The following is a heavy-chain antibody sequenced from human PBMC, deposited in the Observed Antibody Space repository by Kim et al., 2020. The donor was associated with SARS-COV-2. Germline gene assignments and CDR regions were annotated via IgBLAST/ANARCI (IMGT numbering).Heavy chain of an antibody. Sequence: VDSVKGRFTISRDNAKNSLYLQMNSLRAEDTAVYYCARVPPDGYYAFDIWGQGTMVTVSS. J-gene: IGHJ3*02. D-gene: IGHD5-12*01. CDR3: ARVPPDGYYAFDI. V-gene: IGHV3-7*01.